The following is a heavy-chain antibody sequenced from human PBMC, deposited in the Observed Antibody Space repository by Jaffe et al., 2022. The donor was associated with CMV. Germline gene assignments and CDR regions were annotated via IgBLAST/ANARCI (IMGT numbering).Heavy chain of an antibody. V-gene: IGHV4-59*01. D-gene: IGHD3-3*01. CDR2: IYYSGTT. CDR1: GDSMNSYY. Sequence: QVQLQESGPGLVKPSETLSLTCTVSGDSMNSYYWSWIRQPPGKGLEWIGFIYYSGTTNYNPSLKSRVTISVDTSKNQFSLKLSSVTAADTAVYYCARVNYYDFWSGYWKTSWFDPWGQGTLVTVSS. CDR3: ARVNYYDFWSGYWKTSWFDP. J-gene: IGHJ5*02.